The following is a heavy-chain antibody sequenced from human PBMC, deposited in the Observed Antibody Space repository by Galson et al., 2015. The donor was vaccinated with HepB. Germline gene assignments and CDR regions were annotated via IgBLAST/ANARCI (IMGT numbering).Heavy chain of an antibody. CDR3: TRGRFCTNHICYKVRGGFDH. CDR1: GFTFSSYE. D-gene: IGHD2-8*01. CDR2: ISGSGSTI. Sequence: SLRLSCAASGFTFSSYEMNWVRQAPGKGLEWVSAISGSGSTIFYADAVKGRFTISRDNAKNSLYLQLKSLRAEDTAFYYCTRGRFCTNHICYKVRGGFDHWGQGTLVTVSS. V-gene: IGHV3-48*03. J-gene: IGHJ4*02.